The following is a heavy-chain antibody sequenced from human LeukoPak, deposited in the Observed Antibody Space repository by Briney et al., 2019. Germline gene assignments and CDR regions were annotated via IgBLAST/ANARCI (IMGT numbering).Heavy chain of an antibody. V-gene: IGHV3-23*01. Sequence: GGSLRLSCAASGFTFSSYVMSWVRQAPGKGLEGVSAISGSGGSTYYADSVKGRFTISRDNSKNTLYLQMNSLRAEDTAVYYCAKDVDTARYFDYWGQGTLVTVSS. CDR1: GFTFSSYV. CDR2: ISGSGGST. J-gene: IGHJ4*02. D-gene: IGHD5-18*01. CDR3: AKDVDTARYFDY.